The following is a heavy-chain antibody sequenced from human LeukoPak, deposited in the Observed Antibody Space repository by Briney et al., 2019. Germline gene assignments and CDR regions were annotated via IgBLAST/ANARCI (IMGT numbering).Heavy chain of an antibody. CDR2: INLNSGAT. J-gene: IGHJ4*02. CDR3: ARGLVYYDSSLFDY. V-gene: IGHV1-2*02. Sequence: ASVKVSCKASGYIFTRYGVTWVRQAPGQGLEWIGWINLNSGATKYAQKFQGRVIMTRDTSISTAYMEVSSLRSDDTAVYYCARGLVYYDSSLFDYWGQGTLVTVSS. D-gene: IGHD3-22*01. CDR1: GYIFTRYG.